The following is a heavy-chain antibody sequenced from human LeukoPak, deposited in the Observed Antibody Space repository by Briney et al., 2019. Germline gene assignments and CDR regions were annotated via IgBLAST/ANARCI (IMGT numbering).Heavy chain of an antibody. Sequence: GESLKISCKGSGYRFTDHWIAWVHQMPGKGLECMGIINPVDSETRYSPSFQGQVTISVDKSITTASLQWSSLRASDTAMYYCARQGSSTTSWQTIDYWGQGTLVSVSS. CDR2: INPVDSET. V-gene: IGHV5-51*07. J-gene: IGHJ4*02. CDR1: GYRFTDHW. CDR3: ARQGSSTTSWQTIDY. D-gene: IGHD2-2*01.